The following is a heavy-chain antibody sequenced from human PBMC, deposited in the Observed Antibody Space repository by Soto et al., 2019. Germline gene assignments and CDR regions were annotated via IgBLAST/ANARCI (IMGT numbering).Heavy chain of an antibody. V-gene: IGHV4-59*01. CDR1: GGSISSYY. CDR2: IFYSGST. CDR3: ARDGYYYDSSGYQRVYYFDY. Sequence: QVQLQESGPGLVKPSETLALTCTVSGGSISSYYWSWIRQPPGKGLEWIGYIFYSGSTNYNPSLKSRVTISVDTSKNQFSLRLSSVNAADTAVYYCARDGYYYDSSGYQRVYYFDYWGQGTLVTVSS. J-gene: IGHJ4*02. D-gene: IGHD3-22*01.